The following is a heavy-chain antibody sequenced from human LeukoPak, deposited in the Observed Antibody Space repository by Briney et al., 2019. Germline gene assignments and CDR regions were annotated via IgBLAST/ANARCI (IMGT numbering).Heavy chain of an antibody. J-gene: IGHJ4*02. Sequence: PGGSLRLSCAASGFTLSNHAMHWVRQAPGKGLEYVSAISSNGGTTYYANSVKGRFTISRDNVKNSLYLQMNSLRDEDTAVYYCARPQHSGSYPYDYWGQGTLVTVSS. V-gene: IGHV3-64*01. CDR1: GFTLSNHA. CDR3: ARPQHSGSYPYDY. CDR2: ISSNGGTT. D-gene: IGHD1-26*01.